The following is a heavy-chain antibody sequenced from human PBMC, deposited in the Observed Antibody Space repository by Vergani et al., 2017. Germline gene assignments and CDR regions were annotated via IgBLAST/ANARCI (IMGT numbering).Heavy chain of an antibody. J-gene: IGHJ5*02. D-gene: IGHD1-26*01. CDR2: ISAYNGNT. Sequence: QVQLVQSGAEVKKPGASVKVSCKASGYTFTSYGISWVRQAPGQGLEWMGWISAYNGNTNYAQKLQGRVTMTTDTSTSTAYMERRSLGSGDTAVYYCGRDLYSWSYRGGGNWFDPWGQGTLVTVSS. CDR1: GYTFTSYG. V-gene: IGHV1-18*01. CDR3: GRDLYSWSYRGGGNWFDP.